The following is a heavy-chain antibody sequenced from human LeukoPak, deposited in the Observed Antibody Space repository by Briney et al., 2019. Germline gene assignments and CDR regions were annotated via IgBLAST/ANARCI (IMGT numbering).Heavy chain of an antibody. CDR3: ARRRESYGSDS. CDR2: IYSDGRT. J-gene: IGHJ4*02. Sequence: PGGSLRLSCAASKFTFSTYNMSWVRQAPGKGLEWVSMIYSDGRTSYADSLKGRFTISRDNSKNMLYLQMNTLRAEDTAVYYCARRRESYGSDSWGQGTLVTVSS. V-gene: IGHV3-66*01. D-gene: IGHD3-10*01. CDR1: KFTFSTYN.